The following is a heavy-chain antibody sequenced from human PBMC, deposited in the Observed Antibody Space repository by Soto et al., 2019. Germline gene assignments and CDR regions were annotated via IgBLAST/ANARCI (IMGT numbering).Heavy chain of an antibody. V-gene: IGHV5-51*01. CDR3: ARQKGGYDYDS. J-gene: IGHJ5*01. CDR1: EYSFTTDW. Sequence: PGESLKISCNGSEYSFTTDWIGWVRQMPGKGLEWVGIIYPGDSDIKYSPSFQGQVTISVDRSISTAYLQWSSLKASDTAIYFCARQKGGYDYDSWGQGTLVTVSS. D-gene: IGHD5-12*01. CDR2: IYPGDSDI.